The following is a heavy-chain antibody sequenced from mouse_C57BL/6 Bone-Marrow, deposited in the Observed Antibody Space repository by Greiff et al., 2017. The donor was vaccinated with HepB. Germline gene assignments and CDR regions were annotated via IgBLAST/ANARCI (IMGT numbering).Heavy chain of an antibody. J-gene: IGHJ3*01. CDR2: IDPANGNT. Sequence: EVQLQQSVAELVRPGASVKLSCTASGFNIKNTYMHWVKQRPEQGLEWIGRIDPANGNTKYAPKFQGKATITADTSSNTAYLQLSSLTSEDSAVYYCARGCKFITTVVGPFAYWGQGTLVTVSA. CDR1: GFNIKNTY. CDR3: ARGCKFITTVVGPFAY. V-gene: IGHV14-3*01. D-gene: IGHD1-1*01.